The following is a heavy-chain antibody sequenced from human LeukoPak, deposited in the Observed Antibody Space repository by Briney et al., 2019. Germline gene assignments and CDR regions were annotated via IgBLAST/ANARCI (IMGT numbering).Heavy chain of an antibody. D-gene: IGHD2-15*01. Sequence: GASVKVSCKASGGTFSSYAISWVRQAPGQGLEWMGRIIPILGIANYAQKFQGRVTITADKSTSTAYMELSSLRSEDTAVYYCACRGDIVVVVADKYYYYGMDVWGQGTTVTVSS. CDR1: GGTFSSYA. J-gene: IGHJ6*02. CDR3: ACRGDIVVVVADKYYYYGMDV. V-gene: IGHV1-69*04. CDR2: IIPILGIA.